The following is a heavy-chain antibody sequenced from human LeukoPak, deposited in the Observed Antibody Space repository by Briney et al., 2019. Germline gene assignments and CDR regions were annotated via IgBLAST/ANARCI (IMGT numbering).Heavy chain of an antibody. Sequence: GASVKVSCKASGYTFTSYYMHWVRQAPGQGLEWMGIINASGGSTSYAQKFQGRVTMTRDMSTSTVYMELSSLRSEDTAVYYCAGVEVETGIMFDPWGQGTLVTVSS. CDR3: AGVEVETGIMFDP. J-gene: IGHJ5*02. V-gene: IGHV1-46*01. CDR2: INASGGST. D-gene: IGHD1-1*01. CDR1: GYTFTSYY.